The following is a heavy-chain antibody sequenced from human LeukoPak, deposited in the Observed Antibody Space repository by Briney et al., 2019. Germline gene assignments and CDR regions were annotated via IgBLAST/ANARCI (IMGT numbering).Heavy chain of an antibody. CDR1: GGSFSGYY. Sequence: SETLSLTCAVYGGSFSGYYWSWIRQPPGKGLEWIGEINHSGSTNYNPSLKSRVTISVDTSKNQFSLKLSSVTAADTAVYYCARPLRGYWGQGTLVTASS. CDR3: ARPLRGY. J-gene: IGHJ4*02. CDR2: INHSGST. D-gene: IGHD3-3*01. V-gene: IGHV4-34*01.